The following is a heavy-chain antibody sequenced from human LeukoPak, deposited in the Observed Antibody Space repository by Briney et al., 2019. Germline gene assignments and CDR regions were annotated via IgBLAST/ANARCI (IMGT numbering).Heavy chain of an antibody. J-gene: IGHJ6*02. V-gene: IGHV3-48*01. CDR2: ISSASSAI. Sequence: GGSLRLSCAASGFTFSDYTMNWVRQAPGKGLEWVSIISSASSAIDYADSVRGRFTISRDNARNSLYLQMNSLRAEDTAVYYCARDDIVVVPAAPPTYYYYGMDVWGQGTTVTVSS. CDR3: ARDDIVVVPAAPPTYYYYGMDV. D-gene: IGHD2-2*01. CDR1: GFTFSDYT.